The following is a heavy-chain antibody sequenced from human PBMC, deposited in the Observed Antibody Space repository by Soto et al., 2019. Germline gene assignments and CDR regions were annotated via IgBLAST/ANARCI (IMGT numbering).Heavy chain of an antibody. CDR3: ARDQYGSGRGYYYYYMDV. J-gene: IGHJ6*03. D-gene: IGHD3-10*01. Sequence: GGSLRLSCAASGFTFSSYGMHWVRQAPGKGLEWVAVIWYDGSNKYYADSVKGRFTISRDNSKNTLYLQMNSLRAEDTAVYYCARDQYGSGRGYYYYYMDVWGKGTTVTVSS. CDR2: IWYDGSNK. CDR1: GFTFSSYG. V-gene: IGHV3-33*01.